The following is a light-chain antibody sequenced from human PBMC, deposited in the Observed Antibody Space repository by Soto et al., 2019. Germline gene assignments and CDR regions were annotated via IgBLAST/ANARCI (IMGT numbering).Light chain of an antibody. V-gene: IGKV3-15*01. CDR2: GAS. CDR3: QQYNNWPPLT. CDR1: QSVSSN. Sequence: EIVMTQSPATLSVSPGERATLSCRASQSVSSNLAWYQQKPGQAPRLLIYGASTRATGIPNRFSGSGSGTEFTHTISSLQSADFAVYYCQQYNNWPPLTFGGGTKVEIK. J-gene: IGKJ4*01.